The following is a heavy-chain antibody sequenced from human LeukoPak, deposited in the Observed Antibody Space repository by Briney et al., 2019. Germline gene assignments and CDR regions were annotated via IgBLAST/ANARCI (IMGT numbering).Heavy chain of an antibody. V-gene: IGHV3-30*04. J-gene: IGHJ3*02. Sequence: GASLRLSCAASEFTLKIYPMHWVSQDPGKGLEWLSVISHDGSDKNNADSVKGRFIISRDNTKNTIYLQLNSLRPEDTAMYYCAREGVQTTVDAFDIWGLGTMVIVSS. D-gene: IGHD4-17*01. CDR1: EFTLKIYP. CDR3: AREGVQTTVDAFDI. CDR2: ISHDGSDK.